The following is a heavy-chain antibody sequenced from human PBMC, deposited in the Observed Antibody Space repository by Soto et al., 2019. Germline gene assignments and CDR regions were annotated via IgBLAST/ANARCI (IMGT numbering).Heavy chain of an antibody. CDR1: GGSISSGGYS. J-gene: IGHJ5*02. CDR2: IYHSGST. V-gene: IGHV4-30-2*01. Sequence: SETLSLTCAVSGGSISSGGYSWSWIRQPPGKGLEWIGYIYHSGSTYYNPSLKSRVTISVDRSKNQFSLKLSSVTAADTAVYYCAGNIVVVTGSWFDPWGQGTLVTVSS. CDR3: AGNIVVVTGSWFDP. D-gene: IGHD2-21*02.